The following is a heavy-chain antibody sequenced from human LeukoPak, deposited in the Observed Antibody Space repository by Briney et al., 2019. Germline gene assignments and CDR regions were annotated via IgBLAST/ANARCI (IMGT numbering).Heavy chain of an antibody. D-gene: IGHD5-12*01. J-gene: IGHJ3*02. CDR1: GGSISSSSYY. V-gene: IGHV4-39*07. CDR2: IYYSGRT. CDR3: ARSCLIVDIVATIRARLGGNAFDI. Sequence: PSETLSLTCTVSGGSISSSSYYWGWIRQPPGKGLEWIGSIYYSGRTQYNPSLKSRVTISVDTSKNQFSLKLSSVTAADTAVYYCARSCLIVDIVATIRARLGGNAFDIWGQGTMVIVSS.